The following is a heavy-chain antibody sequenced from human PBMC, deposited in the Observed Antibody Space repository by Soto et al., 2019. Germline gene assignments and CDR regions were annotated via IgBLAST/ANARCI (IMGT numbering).Heavy chain of an antibody. CDR3: ARDPYHVLMVNAPNLYGMDV. V-gene: IGHV1-18*01. CDR2: ISTYNGST. Sequence: ASVKDSCKASGYTFTTYDISWLRQAPGQGLEWMGRISTYNGSTNYPQSLQGRLTMTTDTSTTTAYMELRSLRSDDTAVYYCARDPYHVLMVNAPNLYGMDVWG. J-gene: IGHJ6*02. D-gene: IGHD2-8*01. CDR1: GYTFTTYD.